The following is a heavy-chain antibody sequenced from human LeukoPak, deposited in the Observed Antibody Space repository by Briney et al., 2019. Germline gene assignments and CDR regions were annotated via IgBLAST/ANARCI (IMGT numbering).Heavy chain of an antibody. Sequence: GGSLRLSCAASGFTFSTYEMTWVRQSPGKGLEWVSYISSSGSTIYYADSVKGRFTISRDNAKNSLYLQMNSLRAEDTAVYYCAELGITMIGGVWGKGTTVTISS. CDR3: AELGITMIGGV. V-gene: IGHV3-48*03. CDR2: ISSSGSTI. CDR1: GFTFSTYE. J-gene: IGHJ6*04. D-gene: IGHD3-10*02.